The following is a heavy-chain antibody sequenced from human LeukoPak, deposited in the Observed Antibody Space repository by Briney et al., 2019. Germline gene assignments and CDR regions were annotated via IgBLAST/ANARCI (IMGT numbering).Heavy chain of an antibody. CDR1: GITFTIAG. D-gene: IGHD3-16*02. Sequence: GTSLRLSCAASGITFTIAGMHWVRQVPGKGLEWVAVISSDGRNIYYADSVKGRFIISRDTSRNILFLHMNGLRADDTAIYYCAKDKGNRYFDYWGQGTLVTISS. CDR2: ISSDGRNI. CDR3: AKDKGNRYFDY. J-gene: IGHJ4*02. V-gene: IGHV3-30*18.